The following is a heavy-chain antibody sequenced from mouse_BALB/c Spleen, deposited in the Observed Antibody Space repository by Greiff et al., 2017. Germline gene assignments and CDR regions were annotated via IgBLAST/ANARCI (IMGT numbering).Heavy chain of an antibody. D-gene: IGHD1-2*01. CDR2: INPSSGYT. Sequence: VQLQQSGAELARPGASVKMSCKASGYTFTSYTMHWVKQRPGQGLEWIGYINPSSGYTNYNQKFKDKATLTADKSSSTAYMQLSSLPSGDSAVYDGAGGRLRPCFDYWGEGTTLTVSS. CDR3: AGGRLRPCFDY. J-gene: IGHJ2*01. V-gene: IGHV1-4*01. CDR1: GYTFTSYT.